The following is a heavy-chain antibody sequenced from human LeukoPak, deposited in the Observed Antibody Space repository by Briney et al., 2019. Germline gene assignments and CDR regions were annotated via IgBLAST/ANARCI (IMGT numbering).Heavy chain of an antibody. CDR2: IYTSGST. J-gene: IGHJ4*02. CDR3: AREGYYDTSGYREY. V-gene: IGHV4-61*02. D-gene: IGHD3-22*01. Sequence: PSETLSLTCTVSGYSISSGYYWGWIRQPAGKGLEWIGRIYTSGSTNYNPSLKSRVTISVDTSKNQFSLKLSSVTAADSALYYCAREGYYDTSGYREYWGQGTLVTVSS. CDR1: GYSISSGYY.